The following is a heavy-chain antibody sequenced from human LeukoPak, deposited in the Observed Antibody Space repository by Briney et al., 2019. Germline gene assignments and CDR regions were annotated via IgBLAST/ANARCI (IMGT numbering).Heavy chain of an antibody. CDR1: GGSISSSSYY. J-gene: IGHJ2*01. CDR2: IYYSGST. Sequence: SETLSLTCTVSGGSISSSSYYWGWIRQPPGKGLEWIGSIYYSGSTYYNPSLKSRVTISVDTSKKQLSLKLSSVTAADTAVYYCARVYYSSSYDYWYFDLWGRDTLVTVSS. D-gene: IGHD6-13*01. CDR3: ARVYYSSSYDYWYFDL. V-gene: IGHV4-39*07.